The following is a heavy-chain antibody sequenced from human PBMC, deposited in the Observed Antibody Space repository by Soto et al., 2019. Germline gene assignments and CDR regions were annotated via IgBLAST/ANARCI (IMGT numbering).Heavy chain of an antibody. CDR2: TYYRSKWYN. J-gene: IGHJ6*02. V-gene: IGHV6-1*01. Sequence: SQTLSLTCAISGDSVSINSAGWNLIRQSPSRGLEWLGRTYYRSKWYNDYAVSVKSRITINPDTSKNQFSLQLNSVTPEDTAVYYCARGESIAVAGDYYYYGMDVWGQGTTVTVSS. CDR1: GDSVSINSAG. CDR3: ARGESIAVAGDYYYYGMDV. D-gene: IGHD6-19*01.